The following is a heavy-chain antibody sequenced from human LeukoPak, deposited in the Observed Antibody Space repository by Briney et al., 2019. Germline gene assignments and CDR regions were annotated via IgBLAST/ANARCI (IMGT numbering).Heavy chain of an antibody. CDR1: GFTFSSYS. V-gene: IGHV3-21*01. Sequence: GGSLRLSCAASGFTFSSYSMNWVRQAPGKGLEWVSSISSSSSYIYYADSVKGRFTISRDNAKNSLYLQMNSLRAEDTAVYYCARLCSGGSCYDDAFDIWGQGTMVTVSS. J-gene: IGHJ3*02. CDR2: ISSSSSYI. D-gene: IGHD2-15*01. CDR3: ARLCSGGSCYDDAFDI.